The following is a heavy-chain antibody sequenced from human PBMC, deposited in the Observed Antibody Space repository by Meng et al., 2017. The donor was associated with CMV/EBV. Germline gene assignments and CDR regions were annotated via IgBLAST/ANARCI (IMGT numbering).Heavy chain of an antibody. CDR1: GFTVSSNY. Sequence: GGSLRLSCAASGFTVSSNYMSWVRQAPGKGLEWVSVIYSGGSTYYADSVKGRFTISRDNSKNTLYLQMNSLRAKDTAVYYCATAYCSSTSCYHWGQGTLVTVSS. V-gene: IGHV3-53*01. CDR3: ATAYCSSTSCYH. CDR2: IYSGGST. J-gene: IGHJ5*02. D-gene: IGHD2-2*01.